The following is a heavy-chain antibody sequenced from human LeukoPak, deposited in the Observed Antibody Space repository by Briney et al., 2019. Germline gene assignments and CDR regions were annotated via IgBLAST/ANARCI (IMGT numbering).Heavy chain of an antibody. CDR3: ARRIAAAGHFDY. Sequence: ASVKVSCKASGYTFTGYYIHWVRQAPGQGLEWMGRINPNSGGTNYAQKFQGRVTMTRDTSISTAYMELSSLRSDDTAVFYCARRIAAAGHFDYWGQGTLVTVSS. CDR2: INPNSGGT. D-gene: IGHD6-13*01. J-gene: IGHJ4*02. V-gene: IGHV1-2*06. CDR1: GYTFTGYY.